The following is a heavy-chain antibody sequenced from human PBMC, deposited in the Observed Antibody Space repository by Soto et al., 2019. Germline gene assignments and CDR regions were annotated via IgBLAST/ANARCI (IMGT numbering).Heavy chain of an antibody. D-gene: IGHD3-10*01. CDR3: AASSGSYYNLYYFDY. Sequence: GESLKISCKGSGYSFTIYWISWVRQMPGKGLEWMGRIDPSDSYTNYSPSFQGHVTISADKSIGTAYPQWSSLKASDTAMYYCAASSGSYYNLYYFDYWGQGTLVTVSS. CDR1: GYSFTIYW. CDR2: IDPSDSYT. J-gene: IGHJ4*02. V-gene: IGHV5-10-1*01.